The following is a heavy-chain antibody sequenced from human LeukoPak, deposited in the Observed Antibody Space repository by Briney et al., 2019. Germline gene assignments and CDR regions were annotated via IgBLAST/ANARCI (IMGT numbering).Heavy chain of an antibody. CDR3: ASEYSSSWYVAY. V-gene: IGHV4-39*01. Sequence: KPSETLSLTCTVSGGSISSSSYYWGWIRQPPGKGLEWIGSIYYSGSTYYNPSFKSRVTISVDTSKNQFSLKLSSVTAADTAVYYCASEYSSSWYVAYWGQGTLVTVSS. D-gene: IGHD6-13*01. J-gene: IGHJ4*02. CDR1: GGSISSSSYY. CDR2: IYYSGST.